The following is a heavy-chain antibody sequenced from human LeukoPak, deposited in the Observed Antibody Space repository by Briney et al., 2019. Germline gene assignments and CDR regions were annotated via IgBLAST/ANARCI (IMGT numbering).Heavy chain of an antibody. Sequence: ASVKVSCKASGYTFTNYYMNWVRQAPGQGLEWMGIINPSGGSTSYAQEFQGRVTVTRDTSTSTVYMELSSLRSEDTAMYYCAREGEIGYDLSDYWGQGTLVTVSS. J-gene: IGHJ4*02. V-gene: IGHV1-46*01. CDR1: GYTFTNYY. D-gene: IGHD5-12*01. CDR3: AREGEIGYDLSDY. CDR2: INPSGGST.